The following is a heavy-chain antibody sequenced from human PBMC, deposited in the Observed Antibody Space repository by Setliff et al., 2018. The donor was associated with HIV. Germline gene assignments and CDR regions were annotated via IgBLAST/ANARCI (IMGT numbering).Heavy chain of an antibody. CDR3: ASRYYDFWSGRYEYYFDY. CDR1: GGTFSSYA. J-gene: IGHJ4*02. V-gene: IGHV1-69*13. CDR2: IIPMFGTA. Sequence: SVKVSCKASGGTFSSYAINWVRQAPGQGLEWMGGIIPMFGTAHYAQKFQGRVTITADQSTSTAYMELSGLTSEDTAVYYCASRYYDFWSGRYEYYFDYWGQGTLVTVSS. D-gene: IGHD3-3*01.